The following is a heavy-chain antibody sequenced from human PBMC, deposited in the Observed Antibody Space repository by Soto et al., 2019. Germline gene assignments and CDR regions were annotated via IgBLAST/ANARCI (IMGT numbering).Heavy chain of an antibody. D-gene: IGHD2-15*01. CDR1: GYTFTTYG. CDR3: ARRGAYCSGGTCYHFDY. V-gene: IGHV1-18*04. CDR2: IGTYNGNT. J-gene: IGHJ4*02. Sequence: ASVKVSCKASGYTFTTYGISWVRQAPGQGLEWMGWIGTYNGNTNYEQKLQGRVTMTTDTLTSTAYMELRSLRSDDTAVYYCARRGAYCSGGTCYHFDYWGQGTLVTVSS.